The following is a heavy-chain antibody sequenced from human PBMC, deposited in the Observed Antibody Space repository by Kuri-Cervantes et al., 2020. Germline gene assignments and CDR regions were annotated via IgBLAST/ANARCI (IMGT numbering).Heavy chain of an antibody. V-gene: IGHV3-49*03. CDR2: IRSKAYGGTT. J-gene: IGHJ6*02. CDR3: TRGGSPSYYYYGMDV. Sequence: GESLKISCTASGFTFGDYAMSWFRQAPGKELEWVGFIRSKAYGGTTEYAASVKGRFTISRDDSKSIAYLQMNSLKTEDTAVYYCTRGGSPSYYYYGMDVWGQGTTVTVSS. CDR1: GFTFGDYA. D-gene: IGHD1-26*01.